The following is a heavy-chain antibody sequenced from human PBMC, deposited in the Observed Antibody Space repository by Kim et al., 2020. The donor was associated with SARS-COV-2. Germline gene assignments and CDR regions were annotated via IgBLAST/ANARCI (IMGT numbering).Heavy chain of an antibody. V-gene: IGHV3-9*01. CDR3: AILERITMVRGVLGHGMDV. J-gene: IGHJ6*02. Sequence: RFTISRDNAKNSLYLQMNSLRAEDTALYYCAILERITMVRGVLGHGMDVWGQGTTVTVSS. D-gene: IGHD3-10*01.